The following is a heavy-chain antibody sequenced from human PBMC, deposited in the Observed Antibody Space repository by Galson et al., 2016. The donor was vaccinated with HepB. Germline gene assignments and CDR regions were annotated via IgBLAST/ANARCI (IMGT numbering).Heavy chain of an antibody. CDR3: ARAGLLTKSSFDY. D-gene: IGHD4-11*01. CDR1: DGSISSSDLS. V-gene: IGHV4-39*01. J-gene: IGHJ4*02. CDR2: VYRGRT. Sequence: SETLSLTCSDGSISSSDLSWGWIRQPPGKGLEWIGTVYRGRTYYNPSLEGRVTIFVDMSTDLLSLKVTSLTAADTAVYYCARAGLLTKSSFDYWGQGARVAVSS.